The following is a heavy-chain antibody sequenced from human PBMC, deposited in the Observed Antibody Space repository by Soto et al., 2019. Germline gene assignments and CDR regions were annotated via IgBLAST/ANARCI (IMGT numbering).Heavy chain of an antibody. CDR2: IIPIFGTA. V-gene: IGHV1-69*12. D-gene: IGHD6-13*01. Sequence: QVQLVQSGAEVKKPGSSVKVSCKASGGTFSSYAISWVRQAPGQGLEWMGGIIPIFGTANYAQKFQGRVTITADESTSTAYMERRSLRSEDTAVYYCARDNDGIAAAGNYYYYYGMDVWGLGTTVTVSS. CDR1: GGTFSSYA. J-gene: IGHJ6*02. CDR3: ARDNDGIAAAGNYYYYYGMDV.